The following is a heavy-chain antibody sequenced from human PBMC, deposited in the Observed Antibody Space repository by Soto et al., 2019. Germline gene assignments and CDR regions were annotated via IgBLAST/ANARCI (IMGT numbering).Heavy chain of an antibody. V-gene: IGHV4-59*08. Sequence: QVQLQESGPGLVKPSETLSLTCTVSGGSISSYYWSWIRQPPGKGLEWIGYIYNSGSTNYNPSLKSRVPXSXDXTKNQFSLKLNSVTAADTAVYYCARHESSGWYYFDYWGQGTLVTVSS. CDR1: GGSISSYY. CDR2: IYNSGST. J-gene: IGHJ4*02. D-gene: IGHD6-19*01. CDR3: ARHESSGWYYFDY.